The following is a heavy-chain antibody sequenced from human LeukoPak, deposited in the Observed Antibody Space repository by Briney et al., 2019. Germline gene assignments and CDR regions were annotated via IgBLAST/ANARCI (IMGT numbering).Heavy chain of an antibody. CDR1: GYAFNVHG. CDR3: ARTLGGNYVEMATGVDL. Sequence: ASVKVSCKASGYAFNVHGITWVRQAPGQGLEWMGWISAYKGNTNYAAKFQGRVTMTTDTSTSTGYMEPTSLRSDDTAVYYCARTLGGNYVEMATGVDLWGRGTLVIVSS. V-gene: IGHV1-18*01. J-gene: IGHJ2*01. D-gene: IGHD5-24*01. CDR2: ISAYKGNT.